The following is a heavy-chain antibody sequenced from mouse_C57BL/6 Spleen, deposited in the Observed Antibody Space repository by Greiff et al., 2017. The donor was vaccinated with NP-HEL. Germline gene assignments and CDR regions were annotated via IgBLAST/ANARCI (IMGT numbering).Heavy chain of an antibody. Sequence: QVQLKESGAELVRPGASVTLSCKASGYTFTDYEMHWVKQTPVHGLEWIGAIDPETGGTAYNQKFKGKAILTADKSSSTAYMELRSLTSEDAAVYYCTRRGYGSSYCPWFAYWGQGTLVTVSA. CDR3: TRRGYGSSYCPWFAY. J-gene: IGHJ3*01. CDR2: IDPETGGT. V-gene: IGHV1-15*01. CDR1: GYTFTDYE. D-gene: IGHD1-1*01.